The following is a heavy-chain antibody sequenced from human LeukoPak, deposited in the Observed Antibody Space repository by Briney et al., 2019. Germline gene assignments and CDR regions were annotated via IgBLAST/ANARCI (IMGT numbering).Heavy chain of an antibody. V-gene: IGHV3-7*01. CDR2: IKQDGSAQ. CDR3: ARGTFGGVMYY. D-gene: IGHD3-16*01. Sequence: GGSLRLSCAASGFTVSGYWMSWVRQAPGKGLEWVANIKQDGSAQNYVDSVKGRLTTSRDNAKNSLFLQMNSLRAEDTAVYYCARGTFGGVMYYWGQGTLVTVSS. CDR1: GFTVSGYW. J-gene: IGHJ4*02.